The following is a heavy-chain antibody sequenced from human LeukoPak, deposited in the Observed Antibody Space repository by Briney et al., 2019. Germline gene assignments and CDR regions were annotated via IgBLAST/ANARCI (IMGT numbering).Heavy chain of an antibody. D-gene: IGHD3-22*01. V-gene: IGHV4-59*01. J-gene: IGHJ4*02. CDR2: IHYSGSS. CDR3: AKSGSSGYYY. Sequence: PSETLSLTCTVSGASISSYYWTWIRQPPGKGLEWIGYIHYSGSSNYNPSLKSRVTISVDTSKNQISLKLSSVTAADTAVYYCAKSGSSGYYYWGQGILVTVSS. CDR1: GASISSYY.